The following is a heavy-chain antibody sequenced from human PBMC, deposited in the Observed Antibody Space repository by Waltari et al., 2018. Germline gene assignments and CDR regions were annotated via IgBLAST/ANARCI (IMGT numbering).Heavy chain of an antibody. CDR1: GDSVPSNSAA. J-gene: IGHJ5*02. CDR2: TYYRSKWYN. CDR3: TREELERKNWFDP. V-gene: IGHV6-1*01. D-gene: IGHD1-1*01. Sequence: QVQLQQSGPGLVKPSQTLSLTCAISGDSVPSNSAAWNWIRPSPSRGLEWLGRTYYRSKWYNDYAVSVKSRITINPDTSKNQFSLQLNSVTPEDTAVYYCTREELERKNWFDPWGQGTLVTVSS.